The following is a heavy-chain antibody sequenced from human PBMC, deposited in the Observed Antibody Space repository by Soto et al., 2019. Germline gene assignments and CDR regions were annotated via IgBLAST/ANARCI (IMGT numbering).Heavy chain of an antibody. J-gene: IGHJ6*02. D-gene: IGHD2-2*01. V-gene: IGHV3-33*01. CDR2: IWYDGSNK. CDR1: GFTFSSYG. CDR3: ASTISHVVVPAGSLYGMDA. Sequence: QPGGSLRLSCAASGFTFSSYGMHWVRQAPGKGLEWVAVIWYDGSNKYYADSVKGRFTISRDNSKNTLYLQMNSLRAEDTAVYYCASTISHVVVPAGSLYGMDAWGQGTTVTVSS.